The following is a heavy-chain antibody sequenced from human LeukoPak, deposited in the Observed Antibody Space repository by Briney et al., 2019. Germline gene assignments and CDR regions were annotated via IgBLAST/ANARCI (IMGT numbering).Heavy chain of an antibody. V-gene: IGHV3-9*01. D-gene: IGHD3-22*01. Sequence: GGSLRLSCAASGFTFDDYAMHWVRHAPGKGLEWVSGISWNSGSIGYADSVKGRFTISRDNAKNSLYLQMNSLRAEDTALYYCAKDMYAYYYDSSGYYGSNYFDYWGQGTLVTVSS. CDR1: GFTFDDYA. CDR3: AKDMYAYYYDSSGYYGSNYFDY. CDR2: ISWNSGSI. J-gene: IGHJ4*02.